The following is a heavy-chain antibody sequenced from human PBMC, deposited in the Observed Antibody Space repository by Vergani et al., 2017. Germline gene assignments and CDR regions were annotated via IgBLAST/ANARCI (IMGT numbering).Heavy chain of an antibody. CDR2: TSTDGST. J-gene: IGHJ6*03. D-gene: IGHD3-16*02. CDR1: GGAVNSGSNF. V-gene: IGHV4-61*02. CDR3: ARETVVXSWDGYRFHYMDV. Sequence: QVQLQESGPGLVKPSQTLSLTCSVSGGAVNSGSNFWTWIRQPAGKGLEWIGRTSTDGSTNYNPSLKSRVTVSVDTSKTQISLRLTSVTAEDTAVYYCARETVVXSWDGYRFHYMDVWGKGTTVTVSS.